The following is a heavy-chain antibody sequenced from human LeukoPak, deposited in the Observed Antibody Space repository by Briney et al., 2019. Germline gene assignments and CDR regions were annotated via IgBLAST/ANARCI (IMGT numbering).Heavy chain of an antibody. CDR2: IIPIFGTA. J-gene: IGHJ4*02. V-gene: IGHV1-69*13. Sequence: GASVKVSCMASGGTFSSYAISWVRQAPGQGLERMGGIIPIFGTANYAQKFQGRVTITADESTSTAYMELSSLRSEDTAVYYCARDAISGYYWVYWGQGTLVTVSS. D-gene: IGHD3-22*01. CDR1: GGTFSSYA. CDR3: ARDAISGYYWVY.